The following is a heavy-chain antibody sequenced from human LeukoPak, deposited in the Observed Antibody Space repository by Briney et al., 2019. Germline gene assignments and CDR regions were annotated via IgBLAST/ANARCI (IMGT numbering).Heavy chain of an antibody. Sequence: GGSLRLSCAASGFTFSHFGFHWVRQAPGKGLEWVAVIWSDGTNKYYGNSVKGRFTIHRDDSQNRVYLQMNNLRVDDTAIYFCAKDAQRGFDYSNSLEYWGQGSPVTV. J-gene: IGHJ4*02. CDR2: IWSDGTNK. CDR1: GFTFSHFG. V-gene: IGHV3-33*03. D-gene: IGHD4-11*01. CDR3: AKDAQRGFDYSNSLEY.